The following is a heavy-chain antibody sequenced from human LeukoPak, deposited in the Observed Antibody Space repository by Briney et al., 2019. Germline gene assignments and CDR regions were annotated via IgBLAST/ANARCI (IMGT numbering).Heavy chain of an antibody. CDR3: AKPHTPYCSGATCYLFDF. J-gene: IGHJ4*02. Sequence: AGGSLRLSCAASGFTFSSYAMSWVRQAPGKGLEWVSHINNNGGGTSYADSVKGRFTISRDNSKNTLYVHLNSLRAEDTAVYYCAKPHTPYCSGATCYLFDFWGQGTLVTVSS. CDR2: INNNGGGT. D-gene: IGHD2-15*01. V-gene: IGHV3-23*05. CDR1: GFTFSSYA.